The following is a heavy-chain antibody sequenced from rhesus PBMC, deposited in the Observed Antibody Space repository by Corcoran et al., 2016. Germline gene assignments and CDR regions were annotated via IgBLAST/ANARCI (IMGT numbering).Heavy chain of an antibody. CDR2: IYGNGASP. CDR3: AREDSSGAFDY. J-gene: IGHJ4*01. D-gene: IGHD6-31*01. V-gene: IGHV4-73*01. CDR1: GGSISGYYY. Sequence: QVQLQQWGEGLVKPSETLSLTCAVYGGSISGYYYWSWIRQPARRGLEWIGYIYGNGASPSSNPSLKNRVTISKDTSKNQFSLKLSSVTAADTAVYYCAREDSSGAFDYCGQGVLVTVSS.